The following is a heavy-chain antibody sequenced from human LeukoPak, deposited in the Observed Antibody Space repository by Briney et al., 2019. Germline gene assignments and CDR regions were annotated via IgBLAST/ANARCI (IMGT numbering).Heavy chain of an antibody. D-gene: IGHD6-19*01. Sequence: GSSVMVSCKASGGTFSSYAISWVRQAPGQGLEWMGGIIPIFGTANYAQKFQGRVTITTDESTSTAYMELSSLRSEDPAVYYCARGSDSSGWEFDYWGQGTLVTVSS. CDR2: IIPIFGTA. V-gene: IGHV1-69*05. J-gene: IGHJ4*02. CDR3: ARGSDSSGWEFDY. CDR1: GGTFSSYA.